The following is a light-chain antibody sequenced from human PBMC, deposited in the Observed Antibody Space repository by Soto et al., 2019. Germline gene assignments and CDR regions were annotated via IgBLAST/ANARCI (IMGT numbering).Light chain of an antibody. CDR2: EVT. Sequence: QSALTQPASVSGSPGQSITISCTGTNSDVGGYNFVYWYQQHPGKAPKLMIYEVTKRPSGVSSRFSASKSGNTASLTISDLQTEDEGDYYCSSYTSTNTVAFGGGTKLTVL. J-gene: IGLJ2*01. V-gene: IGLV2-14*01. CDR3: SSYTSTNTVA. CDR1: NSDVGGYNF.